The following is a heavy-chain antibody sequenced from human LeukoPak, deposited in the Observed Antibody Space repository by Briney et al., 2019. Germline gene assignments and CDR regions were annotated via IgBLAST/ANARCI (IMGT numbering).Heavy chain of an antibody. CDR2: ISGSGGST. V-gene: IGHV3-23*01. Sequence: GGSLRLSCAASGFTFSSYAMSWVRQAPGKGLEWVSAISGSGGSTYYADSVKGRFTISRDNPKNTLYLQMNSLRAEDTAVYYCAKDPAIREMATIRVFDYWGQGTLVTVSS. CDR3: AKDPAIREMATIRVFDY. J-gene: IGHJ4*02. CDR1: GFTFSSYA. D-gene: IGHD5-24*01.